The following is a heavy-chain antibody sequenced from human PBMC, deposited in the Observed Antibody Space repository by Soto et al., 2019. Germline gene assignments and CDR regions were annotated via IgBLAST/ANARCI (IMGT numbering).Heavy chain of an antibody. D-gene: IGHD3-3*01. CDR2: ISYDGSNK. CDR1: GFTFSSYA. V-gene: IGHV3-30-3*01. CDR3: AVYYDLWEGCKDEDYYYYGMDV. Sequence: GGSLRLSCAASGFTFSSYAMHWVRQAPGKGLEWVAVISYDGSNKYYADSVKGRFTISRDNSKNTLYLQMNSLRAEDTAVYYCAVYYDLWEGCKDEDYYYYGMDVWGQGTTVTVSS. J-gene: IGHJ6*02.